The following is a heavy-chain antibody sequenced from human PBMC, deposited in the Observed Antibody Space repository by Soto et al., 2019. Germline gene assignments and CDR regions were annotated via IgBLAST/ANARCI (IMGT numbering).Heavy chain of an antibody. Sequence: QVQLVQSGAEVKKPGSSVTVSCKASGGTFSSYTISWVRQAPGQGLEWMGGIIPIFGTANYAQKFQGRVTXTXEXSSXTAYMELSSLRSEDTAVYYCARGNHGWLQLWYFGLWGRGTLVTVSS. CDR2: IIPIFGTA. D-gene: IGHD5-12*01. CDR1: GGTFSSYT. V-gene: IGHV1-69*05. CDR3: ARGNHGWLQLWYFGL. J-gene: IGHJ2*01.